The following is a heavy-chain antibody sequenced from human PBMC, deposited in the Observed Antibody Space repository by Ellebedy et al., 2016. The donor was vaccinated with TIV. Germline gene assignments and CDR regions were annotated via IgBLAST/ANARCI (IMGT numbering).Heavy chain of an antibody. CDR3: ARESCNNITCYFDY. Sequence: PGGSLRLSCAAPGFTLSTYGLHWVRQAPGTGLEWVAVVWYDGSDKYYADSVKGRFTISRDNSKNTLFLQMNSLRAEDTAVYYCARESCNNITCYFDYWGLGTLVTVSS. CDR1: GFTLSTYG. V-gene: IGHV3-33*01. D-gene: IGHD2/OR15-2a*01. CDR2: VWYDGSDK. J-gene: IGHJ4*02.